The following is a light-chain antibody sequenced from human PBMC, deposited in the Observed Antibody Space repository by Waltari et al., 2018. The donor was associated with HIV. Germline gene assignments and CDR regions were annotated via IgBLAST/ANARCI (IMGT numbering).Light chain of an antibody. V-gene: IGLV1-47*01. Sequence: QSVLTQPPSASGTPGQWVTISCSGSSSNIGSNYVYWYQQLPGTAPKLLIYRNNQRPSGVPDRFSGSKSGTSASLAISGLRSEDEAYYYCAAWDDSLSGQWVFGGGTKLTVL. CDR1: SSNIGSNY. CDR2: RNN. J-gene: IGLJ3*02. CDR3: AAWDDSLSGQWV.